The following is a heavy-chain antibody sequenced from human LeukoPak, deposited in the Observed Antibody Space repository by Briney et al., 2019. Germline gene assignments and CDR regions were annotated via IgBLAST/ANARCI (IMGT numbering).Heavy chain of an antibody. D-gene: IGHD3-10*01. CDR3: ARGYYHDSGTGLAYFDY. V-gene: IGHV3-48*04. Sequence: PGGSLRLSCAASGFTLSPYSMNWVRQAPGRGLEGVSYISSSSAIIYYADSVKGRFTISRDNSKNTVYLQMNSLTSDDTSLYYCARGYYHDSGTGLAYFDYWGQGTLVTVSS. J-gene: IGHJ4*02. CDR2: ISSSSAII. CDR1: GFTLSPYS.